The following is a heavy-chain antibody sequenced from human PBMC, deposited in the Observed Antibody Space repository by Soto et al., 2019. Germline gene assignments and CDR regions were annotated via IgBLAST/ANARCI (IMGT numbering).Heavy chain of an antibody. Sequence: QLQLQESGSGLVKPSQTLSLTCAVSGGSISSGGYSWSWIRQPPGKGLEWIGYIYHSGSTYYNPPLKRRVTIPVDRSKNQSSLKLSSVTAADTAVYYCASGQQLVRNYWGQGTLVTVSS. V-gene: IGHV4-30-2*01. CDR3: ASGQQLVRNY. CDR2: IYHSGST. J-gene: IGHJ4*02. CDR1: GGSISSGGYS. D-gene: IGHD6-13*01.